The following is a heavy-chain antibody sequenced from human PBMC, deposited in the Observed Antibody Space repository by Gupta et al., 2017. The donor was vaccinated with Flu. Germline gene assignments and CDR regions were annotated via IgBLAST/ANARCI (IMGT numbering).Heavy chain of an antibody. D-gene: IGHD3-16*01. V-gene: IGHV3-33*01. CDR3: ARDWARRGAFDI. Sequence: QVQLVESGGGVVQPGRSLRLSCAASGFPFSSFGMHWVRQAPGKGLEWVAVIWYDGSNKYYADSVKGRSTISRDNSKNTLYLQMNSLRAEDTAVYYCARDWARRGAFDIWGQGTMVTVSS. J-gene: IGHJ3*02. CDR1: GFPFSSFG. CDR2: IWYDGSNK.